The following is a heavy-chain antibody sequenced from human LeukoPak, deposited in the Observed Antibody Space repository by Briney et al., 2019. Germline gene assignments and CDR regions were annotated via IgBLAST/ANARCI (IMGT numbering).Heavy chain of an antibody. CDR3: AKAGRRDSIFDY. Sequence: PGGSLRLSCAASGFTFSSDWMSWGRQAPGKGLGWVGNIKQDESEKYYVDSVMGRFTISRDNAKNSLYLQMNTLTADDTAVYYCAKAGRRDSIFDYWGQGTLVTVSS. V-gene: IGHV3-7*04. CDR1: GFTFSSDW. D-gene: IGHD3-10*01. J-gene: IGHJ4*02. CDR2: IKQDESEK.